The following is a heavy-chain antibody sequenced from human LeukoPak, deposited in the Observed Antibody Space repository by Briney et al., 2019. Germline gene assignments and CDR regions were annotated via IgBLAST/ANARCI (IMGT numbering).Heavy chain of an antibody. CDR2: ISSSSSYI. J-gene: IGHJ4*02. CDR1: GFTFSRHW. CDR3: ARDPIYSSSWYFDY. D-gene: IGHD6-13*01. Sequence: GSLRPPCAALGFTFSRHWMNWGRQAPGKGLGGVSSISSSSSYIYYADSVKGRFTISRDNAKNSLYLQMNSLRAEDTAVYYCARDPIYSSSWYFDYWGQGTLVTVSS. V-gene: IGHV3-21*01.